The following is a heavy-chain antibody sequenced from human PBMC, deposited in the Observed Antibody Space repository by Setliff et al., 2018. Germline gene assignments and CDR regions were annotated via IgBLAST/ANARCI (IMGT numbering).Heavy chain of an antibody. CDR2: IYHSGNT. J-gene: IGHJ4*02. CDR1: GGSISSGDYY. Sequence: SETLSLTCTVSGGSISSGDYYWTWIRQPPGKGLEWIGFIYHSGNTFYNPSLKSRLTISVDTSKNPFSLKLSSVTAADTAVYYCARQLYYYGTPGYFDYWGQGTLVTVSS. CDR3: ARQLYYYGTPGYFDY. V-gene: IGHV4-30-4*08. D-gene: IGHD3-10*01.